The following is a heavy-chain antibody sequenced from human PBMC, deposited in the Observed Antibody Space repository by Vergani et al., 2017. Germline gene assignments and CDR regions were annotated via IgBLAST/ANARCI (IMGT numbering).Heavy chain of an antibody. Sequence: QITLKESGPTLVKPTQTLTLTCTFSGFSLSTSGVGVGWIRQPPGKALEWLALIYWDDDKRYSPSLKSRLTITKDTSKNQVVLTMTNMDPVDTATYYCARALDTMATIYGFFDYWGQGTLVTVSS. V-gene: IGHV2-5*02. J-gene: IGHJ4*02. CDR2: IYWDDDK. CDR3: ARALDTMATIYGFFDY. D-gene: IGHD5-24*01. CDR1: GFSLSTSGVG.